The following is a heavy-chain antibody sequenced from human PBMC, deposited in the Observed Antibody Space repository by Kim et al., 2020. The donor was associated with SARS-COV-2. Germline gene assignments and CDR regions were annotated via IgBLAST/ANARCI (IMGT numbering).Heavy chain of an antibody. J-gene: IGHJ4*02. CDR3: ATHYQWLVGYFDY. D-gene: IGHD6-19*01. Sequence: AEAGKGRLTIARNTSKNTLYMQMNSLRAEDTAVYYCATHYQWLVGYFDYWGQGTLVTVSS. V-gene: IGHV3-23*01.